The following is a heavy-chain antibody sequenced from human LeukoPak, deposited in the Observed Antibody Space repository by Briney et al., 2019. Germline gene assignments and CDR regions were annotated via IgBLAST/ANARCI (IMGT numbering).Heavy chain of an antibody. Sequence: GGSLRLSCGASGLTVSSYEMNWVRQAPGKGLEWISCISSSGNAIFYSDSVKGRFTISRDNAKNSLHLQMSSLRVEDTAVYYCVRGGGRGDYNERYYFDYWGQGTLVTVSS. J-gene: IGHJ4*02. V-gene: IGHV3-48*03. D-gene: IGHD3-22*01. CDR1: GLTVSSYE. CDR3: VRGGGRGDYNERYYFDY. CDR2: ISSSGNAI.